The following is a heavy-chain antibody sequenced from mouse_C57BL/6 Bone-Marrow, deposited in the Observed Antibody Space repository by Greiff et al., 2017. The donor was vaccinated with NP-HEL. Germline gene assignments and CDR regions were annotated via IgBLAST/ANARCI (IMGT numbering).Heavy chain of an antibody. CDR3: ARWVFDYYAMDY. J-gene: IGHJ4*01. Sequence: QVQLKQSGPELVKPGASVKISCKASGYTFTSYWMHWVKQRPGQGLEWIGYINPSSGYTKYNQKFKDKATLTADKSSSTAYMQLSSLTYEDSAVYYCARWVFDYYAMDYWGQGTSVTVSS. CDR2: INPSSGYT. V-gene: IGHV1-7*01. CDR1: GYTFTSYW.